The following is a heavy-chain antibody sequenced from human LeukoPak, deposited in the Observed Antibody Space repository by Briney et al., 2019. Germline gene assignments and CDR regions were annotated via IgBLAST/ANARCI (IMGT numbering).Heavy chain of an antibody. V-gene: IGHV1-18*01. Sequence: ASVKVSCKASGYTFTSYGISWVRQAPGQGLEWMGWISAYNGNTNYAQKLQGRVTMTTDTSTSTAYMELRSLRSDDTAVYYCARDGYYYDSSGYYAFDYWGPGTLVTVSS. CDR2: ISAYNGNT. D-gene: IGHD3-22*01. CDR3: ARDGYYYDSSGYYAFDY. CDR1: GYTFTSYG. J-gene: IGHJ4*02.